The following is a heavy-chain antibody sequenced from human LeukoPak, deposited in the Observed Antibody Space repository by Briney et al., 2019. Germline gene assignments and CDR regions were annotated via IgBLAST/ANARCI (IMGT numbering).Heavy chain of an antibody. J-gene: IGHJ3*02. V-gene: IGHV4-59*01. CDR2: IYYSGST. CDR1: GGSISSYY. CDR3: ARYSGSYPHDAFEI. Sequence: SETLSLTCTVSGGSISSYYWSWIRQAPGKGLEWIRYIYYSGSTNYNPSLKSRVTISVDTSKNQFSLKLRSVTAADTAVYYCARYSGSYPHDAFEIWGQGTMVTVSS. D-gene: IGHD1-26*01.